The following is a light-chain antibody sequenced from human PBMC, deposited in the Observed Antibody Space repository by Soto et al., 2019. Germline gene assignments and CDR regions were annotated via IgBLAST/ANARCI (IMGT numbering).Light chain of an antibody. CDR1: QSVSSSY. V-gene: IGKV3-20*01. CDR3: HQYGSSPLYT. CDR2: GAS. Sequence: EIVLTQSPGTLSLSPGERATLSCRASQSVSSSYLAWYQQKPGQAPRLLIYGASSRDTGIPDRFSGSGSGTDFTLTISRLEPEDFAVYYCHQYGSSPLYTFGQGTKLEIK. J-gene: IGKJ2*01.